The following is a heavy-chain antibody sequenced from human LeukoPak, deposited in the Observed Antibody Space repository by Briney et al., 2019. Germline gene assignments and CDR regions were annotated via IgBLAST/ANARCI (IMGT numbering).Heavy chain of an antibody. CDR3: VRDQFFSFDY. Sequence: GGSLRLSCAASGFTFSTYSMNWVRQAPGKGLEWASYISGTSSLIYYADSVKGRFTISRDNAKNSLYLQMNSLRDEDTAAYYCVRDQFFSFDYWGQGTLVTVSS. J-gene: IGHJ4*02. CDR2: ISGTSSLI. D-gene: IGHD3-3*01. CDR1: GFTFSTYS. V-gene: IGHV3-48*02.